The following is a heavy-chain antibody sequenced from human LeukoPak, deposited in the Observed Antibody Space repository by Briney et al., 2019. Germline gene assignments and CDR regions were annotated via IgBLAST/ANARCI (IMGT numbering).Heavy chain of an antibody. CDR2: INPNSGGT. J-gene: IGHJ4*02. CDR3: ARDQSDSSSLALDY. V-gene: IGHV1-2*02. CDR1: GYTFTGYY. Sequence: ASVKVFCKASGYTFTGYYMHWVRQAPGQGLEWMGWINPNSGGTNYAQKFQGRVTMTRDTSISTAYMELSRLRSDDTAVYYCARDQSDSSSLALDYWGQGTLVTVSS. D-gene: IGHD6-6*01.